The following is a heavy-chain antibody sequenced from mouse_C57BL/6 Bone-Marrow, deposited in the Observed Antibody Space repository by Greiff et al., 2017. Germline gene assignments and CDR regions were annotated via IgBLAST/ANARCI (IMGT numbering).Heavy chain of an antibody. Sequence: DVKLVESGGDLVKPGGSLKLSCAASGFTFSSYGMSWVRQTPDKRLEWVATISSGGSYTYYPDSVKGRFTISRDNAKNTLYLQMSSLKSEDTAMYYCARRPYDGYPYWYFDVWGTGTTVTVSS. J-gene: IGHJ1*03. CDR2: ISSGGSYT. CDR3: ARRPYDGYPYWYFDV. V-gene: IGHV5-6*02. D-gene: IGHD2-3*01. CDR1: GFTFSSYG.